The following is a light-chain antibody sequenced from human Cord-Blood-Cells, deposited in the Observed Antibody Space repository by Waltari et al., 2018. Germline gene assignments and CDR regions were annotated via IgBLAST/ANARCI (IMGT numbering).Light chain of an antibody. Sequence: QSALTQPASVSGSPGQSITISCTGTSSDVGGYNYVSWYQQPPGKAPKVMIYDVSNPPSGVSNRFSGSKYGNTASLTISGLPAEDEADYYCSSYTSSSTYVVFGGGTKLTVL. CDR1: SSDVGGYNY. CDR3: SSYTSSSTYVV. CDR2: DVS. J-gene: IGLJ2*01. V-gene: IGLV2-14*01.